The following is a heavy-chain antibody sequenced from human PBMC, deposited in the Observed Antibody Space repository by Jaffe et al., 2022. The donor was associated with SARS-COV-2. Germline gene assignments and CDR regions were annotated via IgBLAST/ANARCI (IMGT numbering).Heavy chain of an antibody. CDR2: ISYDGSNK. CDR3: ARDTLTAPYYYDSSGYSGIFDY. V-gene: IGHV3-30-3*01. Sequence: QVQLVESGGGVVQPGRSLRLSCAASGFTFSSYAMHWVRQAPGKGLEWVAVISYDGSNKYYADSVKGRFTISRDNSKNTLYLQMNSLRAEDTAVYYCARDTLTAPYYYDSSGYSGIFDYWGQGTLVTVSS. J-gene: IGHJ4*02. D-gene: IGHD3-22*01. CDR1: GFTFSSYA.